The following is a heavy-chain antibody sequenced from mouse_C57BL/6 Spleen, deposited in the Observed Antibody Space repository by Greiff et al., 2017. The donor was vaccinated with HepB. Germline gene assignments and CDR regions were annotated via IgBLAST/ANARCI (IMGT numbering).Heavy chain of an antibody. J-gene: IGHJ3*01. CDR1: GYSITSGYY. CDR2: ISYDGSN. V-gene: IGHV3-6*01. D-gene: IGHD2-4*01. Sequence: ESGPGLVKPSQSLSLTCSVTGYSITSGYYWNWIRQFPGNKLEWMGYISYDGSNNYNPSLKNRISITRDTSKNQFFLKLNSVTTEDTATYYGARRSDYDVGFAYWGQGTLVTVSA. CDR3: ARRSDYDVGFAY.